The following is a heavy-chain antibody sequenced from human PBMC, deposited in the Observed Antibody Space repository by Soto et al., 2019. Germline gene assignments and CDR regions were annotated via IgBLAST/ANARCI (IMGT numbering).Heavy chain of an antibody. J-gene: IGHJ5*02. Sequence: GGSLRLSCAASGFTFDNCGMHWIRQAPGKGLEWVSDISWDSSSIDYADSVKGRFTISRDDAKNSLYLQMNSLRVEDTALYYWVQGHFPGTVTTLDHGGQGTLVTVSS. CDR2: ISWDSSSI. CDR3: VQGHFPGTVTTLDH. V-gene: IGHV3-9*01. CDR1: GFTFDNCG. D-gene: IGHD4-17*01.